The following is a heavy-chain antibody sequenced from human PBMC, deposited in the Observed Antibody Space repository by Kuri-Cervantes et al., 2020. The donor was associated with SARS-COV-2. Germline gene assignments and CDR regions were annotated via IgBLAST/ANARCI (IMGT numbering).Heavy chain of an antibody. Sequence: SVKVSCKASGGTFSSYAISWVRQAPGQGREWMGGIIPIFGTANYAQKFQGRVTITADESTSTAYMELSSLRAEDTALYYCAKDPSLAGGYYFDYWGQGTLVTVSS. V-gene: IGHV1-69*13. CDR2: IIPIFGTA. D-gene: IGHD3-16*01. J-gene: IGHJ4*02. CDR3: AKDPSLAGGYYFDY. CDR1: GGTFSSYA.